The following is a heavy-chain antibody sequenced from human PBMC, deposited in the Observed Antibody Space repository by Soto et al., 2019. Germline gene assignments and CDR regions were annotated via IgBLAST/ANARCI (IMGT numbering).Heavy chain of an antibody. CDR2: TYYRSRWYN. V-gene: IGHV6-1*01. D-gene: IGHD1-7*01. Sequence: SQTLSLTCAISGDSVSNNSAAWNWIRLSPSRDLEWLARTYYRSRWYNDYAVSVRSRITVNPDTSKNQFSLQLTSVTPEDTAVYYCAGTTSHQWYYMDVWGKGTTVTVSS. CDR1: GDSVSNNSAA. J-gene: IGHJ6*03. CDR3: AGTTSHQWYYMDV.